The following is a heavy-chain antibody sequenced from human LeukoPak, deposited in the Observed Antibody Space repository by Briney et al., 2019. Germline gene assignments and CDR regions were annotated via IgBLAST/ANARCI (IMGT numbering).Heavy chain of an antibody. J-gene: IGHJ4*02. V-gene: IGHV1-2*06. CDR2: INPNSGGT. Sequence: ASVKVSCKASGYTFTGYYMHWVRHAPVQGLEWMGRINPNSGGTNYAQKFQGRVTMTRDTSISTAYMEMSRLRSDDTAVYYCARSSSRPLDYWGQGTLVTASS. CDR3: ARSSSRPLDY. CDR1: GYTFTGYY. D-gene: IGHD6-13*01.